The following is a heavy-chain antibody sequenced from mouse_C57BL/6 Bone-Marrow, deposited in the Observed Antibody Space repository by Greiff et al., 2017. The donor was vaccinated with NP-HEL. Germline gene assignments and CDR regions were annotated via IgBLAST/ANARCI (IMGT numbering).Heavy chain of an antibody. CDR2: IYPRDGST. Sequence: VQVVESDAELVKPGASVKISCKVSGYTFTDHTIHWMKQRPEQGLEWIGYIYPRDGSTKYNEKFKGKATLTADKSSSTAYMQLNSLTSEDSAVYFCARGLWYYGAFDYWGQGTTLTVSS. J-gene: IGHJ2*01. CDR3: ARGLWYYGAFDY. D-gene: IGHD1-1*01. CDR1: GYTFTDHT. V-gene: IGHV1-78*01.